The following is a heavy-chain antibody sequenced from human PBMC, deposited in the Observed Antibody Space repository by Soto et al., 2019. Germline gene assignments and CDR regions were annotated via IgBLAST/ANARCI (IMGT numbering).Heavy chain of an antibody. J-gene: IGHJ4*02. V-gene: IGHV4-30-2*01. CDR2: TYHSVST. Sequence: QLQLQESGSGLVKPSQTLSLTCAVSGGSISSGGYSWSWIRQPPGQALEWIAYTYHSVSTYYNPSLESRVTISVDRSKNQFSLKLRSVTAADRAVNYCARVPDYWGQGTLVTVSS. CDR1: GGSISSGGYS. CDR3: ARVPDY.